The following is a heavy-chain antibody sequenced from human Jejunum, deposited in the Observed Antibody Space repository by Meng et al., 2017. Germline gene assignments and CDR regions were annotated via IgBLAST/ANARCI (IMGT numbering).Heavy chain of an antibody. Sequence: GESLKISCAASGFTFSDHYMDWVRQAPGKGLEWIGRLRNKANSYTTEYAASVKGRFTISPDDSKNSLYLQMNSLKTEDTAVYYCGMSYGGRISHCGIDVWGQGTTVTVSS. CDR2: LRNKANSYTT. D-gene: IGHD4-23*01. CDR3: GMSYGGRISHCGIDV. CDR1: GFTFSDHY. J-gene: IGHJ6*02. V-gene: IGHV3-72*01.